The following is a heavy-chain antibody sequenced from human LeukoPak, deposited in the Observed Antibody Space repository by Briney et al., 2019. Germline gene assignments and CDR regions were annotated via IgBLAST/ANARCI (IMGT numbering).Heavy chain of an antibody. Sequence: GESLKISCKGSGYSFTSYWIGWVRQAPGQGLEWMGWINPNSGGTNYAQKFQGRVTMTRDTSISTAYMELSRLRSDDTAVYYCARGKAAADPRWFDPWGQGTLVTVSS. CDR3: ARGKAAADPRWFDP. CDR1: GYSFTSYW. J-gene: IGHJ5*02. D-gene: IGHD6-13*01. V-gene: IGHV1-2*02. CDR2: INPNSGGT.